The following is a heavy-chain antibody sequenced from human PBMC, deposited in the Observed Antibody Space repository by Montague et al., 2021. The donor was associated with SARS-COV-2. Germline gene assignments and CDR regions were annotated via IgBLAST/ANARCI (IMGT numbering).Heavy chain of an antibody. CDR2: VHNTGNS. V-gene: IGHV4-39*01. CDR3: ARLPTGFPNWFDT. J-gene: IGHJ5*02. D-gene: IGHD3-9*01. CDR1: GASISLNSHS. Sequence: SETLSFTCTVSGASISLNSHSWGWLRQPPGRGLEWITTVHNTGNSYHNSSLQSRVTISRDTSQRQVSLRLNSMTTADTAVYYCARLPTGFPNWFDTWGQGILVTVSS.